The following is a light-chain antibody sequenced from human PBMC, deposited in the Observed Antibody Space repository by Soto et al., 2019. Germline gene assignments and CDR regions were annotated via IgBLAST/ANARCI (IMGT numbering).Light chain of an antibody. CDR2: QVP. CDR1: SSDVGNYNF. Sequence: QSALTQPASVSGSPGQSITISCTGTSSDVGNYNFVSWYQHHAGTAPKLIIYQVPNRPSGVSDRFSGSKSGDTASLTISGLQAEDEADYYCTSYTAFSTDILFGGGTKVTVL. J-gene: IGLJ2*01. V-gene: IGLV2-14*01. CDR3: TSYTAFSTDIL.